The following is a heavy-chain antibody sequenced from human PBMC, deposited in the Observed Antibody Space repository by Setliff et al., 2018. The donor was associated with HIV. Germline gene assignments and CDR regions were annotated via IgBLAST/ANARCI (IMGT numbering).Heavy chain of an antibody. V-gene: IGHV4-31*03. D-gene: IGHD3-10*01. CDR2: MYHSGST. J-gene: IGHJ4*02. CDR3: ARDRYAGEIDY. Sequence: SETLSLTCSVSGVSITTDGYYWSWIRHYPGKGLEWIGYMYHSGSTYYNASLASRLIMSLDPSKNQFSLKLNSMTAADTAMYYCARDRYAGEIDYWGQGTLVTVSS. CDR1: GVSITTDGYY.